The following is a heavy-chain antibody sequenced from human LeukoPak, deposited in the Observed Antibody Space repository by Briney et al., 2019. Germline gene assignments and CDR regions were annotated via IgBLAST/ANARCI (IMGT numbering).Heavy chain of an antibody. V-gene: IGHV1-2*02. CDR3: ARGYCSSTSCSRGYYYYYGMDV. J-gene: IGHJ6*02. CDR1: GYTFTGYY. Sequence: SVKVSFKASGYTFTGYYMHWVRPAPGQGLEWMGWINPNSGGTNYAQKFQGRVTMTRDTSISTAYMELSRLRSDDTAVYYCARGYCSSTSCSRGYYYYYGMDVWGQGTTVTVSS. D-gene: IGHD2-2*01. CDR2: INPNSGGT.